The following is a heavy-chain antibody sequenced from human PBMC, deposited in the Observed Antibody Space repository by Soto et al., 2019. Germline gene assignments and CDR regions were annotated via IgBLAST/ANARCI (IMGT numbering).Heavy chain of an antibody. CDR2: IYYSGST. D-gene: IGHD3-10*01. J-gene: IGHJ5*02. Sequence: ETLSLTCTVSGGSVSSGSYYWSWIRQPPGKGLEWIGYIYYSGSTNYNPSLKSRVTISVDTSKNQFSLKLSSVTAADTAVYYCARDRRLITMVRGVSLWFDPWGQGTLVTAPQ. CDR3: ARDRRLITMVRGVSLWFDP. V-gene: IGHV4-61*01. CDR1: GGSVSSGSYY.